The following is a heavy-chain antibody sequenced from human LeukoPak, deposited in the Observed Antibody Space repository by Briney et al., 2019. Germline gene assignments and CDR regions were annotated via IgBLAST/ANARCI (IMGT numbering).Heavy chain of an antibody. V-gene: IGHV3-30*03. CDR1: GFTFSSYG. Sequence: GRSLRLSCAASGFTFSSYGMHWVRQAPGKGLEWVAVISYDGSNKYYADSVKGRSTISRDNSKNTLYLQMNSLRAEDTAVYYCARYLAAAGLEDYWGQGTLVTVSS. D-gene: IGHD6-13*01. CDR2: ISYDGSNK. J-gene: IGHJ4*02. CDR3: ARYLAAAGLEDY.